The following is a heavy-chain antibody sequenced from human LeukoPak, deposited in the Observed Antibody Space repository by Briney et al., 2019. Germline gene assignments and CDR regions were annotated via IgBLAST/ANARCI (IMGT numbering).Heavy chain of an antibody. Sequence: PSETLSLTCTVSGGSISSSSYYWGWIRQPPGKGLEWIGSVYYGGSTYYNPSLKSRVTISVDTSKNQFSLKLSSVTAADTAVYYCARHTELLNWFDPWGQGTLVTVSS. CDR1: GGSISSSSYY. CDR3: ARHTELLNWFDP. CDR2: VYYGGST. D-gene: IGHD1-26*01. J-gene: IGHJ5*02. V-gene: IGHV4-39*01.